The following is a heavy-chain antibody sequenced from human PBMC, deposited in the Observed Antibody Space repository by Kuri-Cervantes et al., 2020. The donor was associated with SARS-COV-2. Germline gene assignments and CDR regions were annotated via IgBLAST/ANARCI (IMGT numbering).Heavy chain of an antibody. J-gene: IGHJ6*03. CDR2: IYHSGST. D-gene: IGHD1/OR15-1a*01. V-gene: IGHV4-30-2*01. CDR3: ARGNKVATSEYYHYMDV. Sequence: LRLSCAVSGGSISSGGYSWSWIRQPPGKGLEWIGYIYHSGSTYYNPSLKSRVTISVDTSKNQFSLRLRSVTAADTAVYYCARGNKVATSEYYHYMDVWGKGTTVTVSS. CDR1: GGSISSGGYS.